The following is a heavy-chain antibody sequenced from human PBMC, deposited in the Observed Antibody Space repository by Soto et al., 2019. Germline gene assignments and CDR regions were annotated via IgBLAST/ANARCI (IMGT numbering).Heavy chain of an antibody. Sequence: QGKGLEWIGSIYYSGSTYYNPSLKSRVTISVDTSKNQFSLKLSSVTAADTAVYYCARDERRLQRNPRLFGYWGQGTLVTVSS. D-gene: IGHD3-16*01. CDR3: ARDERRLQRNPRLFGY. CDR2: IYYSGST. V-gene: IGHV4-39*02. J-gene: IGHJ4*02.